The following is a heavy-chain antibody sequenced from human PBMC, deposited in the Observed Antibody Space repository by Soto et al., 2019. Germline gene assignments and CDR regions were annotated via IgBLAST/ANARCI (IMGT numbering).Heavy chain of an antibody. D-gene: IGHD3-10*01. CDR1: GGSISHYY. V-gene: IGHV4-59*12. CDR2: IYYSGTT. Sequence: SETLSLPCTVAGGSISHYYWSWIRQPPGKGLEWIGYIYYSGTTNYNPSLKSRVTISVDTSRNQFSLELSSVTAADTAVYYCARDGFFQGVYYPYGTDVRRKGPT. J-gene: IGHJ6*04. CDR3: ARDGFFQGVYYPYGTDV.